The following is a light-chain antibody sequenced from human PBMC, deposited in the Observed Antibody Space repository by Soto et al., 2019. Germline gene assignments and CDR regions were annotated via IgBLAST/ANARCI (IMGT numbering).Light chain of an antibody. CDR1: SSDVGGYNY. CDR3: SSYAGSNKRV. CDR2: EVS. J-gene: IGLJ1*01. V-gene: IGLV2-8*01. Sequence: QSALTQPPSASGSPGQSVTISCTGTSSDVGGYNYVSWYQQHPGKAPKLMIYEVSKRPSGVPDRFSGSKSGNTASLTVSGLQAEDEDDYYCSSYAGSNKRVFGTGTKLTVL.